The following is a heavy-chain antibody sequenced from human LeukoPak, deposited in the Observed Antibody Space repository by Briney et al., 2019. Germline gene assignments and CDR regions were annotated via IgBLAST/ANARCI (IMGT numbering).Heavy chain of an antibody. CDR2: IYYGGGT. Sequence: SETLSLTCTVSGGSISSSFYYWGWIRQPPGKGLEWIGSIYYGGGTHYNPSLKSRATIFLDTSMNQFSLRLTSVTAADTALYFCARESFEEPGTMDHWGQGTLVSVSS. D-gene: IGHD4/OR15-4a*01. CDR3: ARESFEEPGTMDH. J-gene: IGHJ4*02. CDR1: GGSISSSFYY. V-gene: IGHV4-39*07.